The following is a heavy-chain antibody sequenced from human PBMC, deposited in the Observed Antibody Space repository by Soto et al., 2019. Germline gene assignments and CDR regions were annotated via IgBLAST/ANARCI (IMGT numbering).Heavy chain of an antibody. D-gene: IGHD3-10*01. J-gene: IGHJ4*02. Sequence: ETLSLTCAVYGGSFSGYYWSWIRQPPGKGLEWIGEINHSGSTNYNPSLKSRVTISVDTSKNQFSLKLSSVTAADTAVYYCARGGLWFGELGFDYWGQGPLVTVSS. V-gene: IGHV4-34*01. CDR2: INHSGST. CDR3: ARGGLWFGELGFDY. CDR1: GGSFSGYY.